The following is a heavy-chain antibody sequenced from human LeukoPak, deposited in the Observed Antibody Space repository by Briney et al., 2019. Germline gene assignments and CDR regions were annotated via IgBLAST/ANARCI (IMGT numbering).Heavy chain of an antibody. CDR1: GFSLSTSGVG. CDR3: VSGGGRITMVRGVIGGMDV. V-gene: IGHV2-5*01. Sequence: SGPTLVNPTQTLTLTCTFSGFSLSTSGVGVGWIRQPPGKALEWLALIYWNDDKRYNPSLKSRLTITKATSKNQVVLTMTNMDPVDTATYYCVSGGGRITMVRGVIGGMDVWGQGTTVTVSS. CDR2: IYWNDDK. D-gene: IGHD3-10*01. J-gene: IGHJ6*02.